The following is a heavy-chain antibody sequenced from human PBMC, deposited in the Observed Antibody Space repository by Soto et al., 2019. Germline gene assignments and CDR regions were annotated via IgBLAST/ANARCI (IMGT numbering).Heavy chain of an antibody. J-gene: IGHJ5*02. D-gene: IGHD3-22*01. Sequence: PSGTLSLTCTVSGGSINRYYWSWVRQPPGKGLEWIGYIYYSGSTNHNPSLKSRVTISVDTSKNHFSLKLSSVTAADTAVYYCAREYYYDSSGYYPPWFDPWGQGTLVTVSS. V-gene: IGHV4-59*01. CDR2: IYYSGST. CDR1: GGSINRYY. CDR3: AREYYYDSSGYYPPWFDP.